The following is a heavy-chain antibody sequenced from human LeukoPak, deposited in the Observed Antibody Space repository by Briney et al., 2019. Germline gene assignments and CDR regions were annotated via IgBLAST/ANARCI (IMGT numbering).Heavy chain of an antibody. J-gene: IGHJ4*02. CDR3: AKDQDYYDTSGTKGFDY. CDR1: GFNFSSFG. CDR2: ISGSGSNTNYAVNT. V-gene: IGHV3-23*01. Sequence: GGSLRLSCAASGFNFSSFGMSWVRQAPGKGLEWVSGISGSGSNTNYAVNTNYADSVKGRFTISRDNSKNTLYLQMNSLTAEDTAVYYCAKDQDYYDTSGTKGFDYWSQGTLVTVSS. D-gene: IGHD1-1*01.